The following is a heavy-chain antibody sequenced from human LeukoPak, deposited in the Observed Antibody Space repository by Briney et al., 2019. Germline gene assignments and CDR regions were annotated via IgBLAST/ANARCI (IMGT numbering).Heavy chain of an antibody. Sequence: GVSVRLFCGASGFTFSKVWVIGVPQARGKGREWVGRNKNKTDGGTTEYAAPVKGRFTISRDDSKNTLYLQMNSRKTEDTAVYYCTTEVGPTEFDYWGQGTLVTVSS. V-gene: IGHV3-15*01. CDR2: NKNKTDGGTT. J-gene: IGHJ4*02. CDR1: GFTFSKVW. CDR3: TTEVGPTEFDY. D-gene: IGHD1-26*01.